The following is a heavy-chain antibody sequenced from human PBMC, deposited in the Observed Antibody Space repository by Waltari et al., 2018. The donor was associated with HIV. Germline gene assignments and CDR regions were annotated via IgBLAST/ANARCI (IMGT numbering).Heavy chain of an antibody. D-gene: IGHD3-10*01. CDR2: MSYDGKT. V-gene: IGHV3-30*03. Sequence: MHWVRQAPGKGLEWVGVMSYDGKTYFSDDVKGRFTMSRDTSKNTMFLQMDRLKIDDRAVYYCARDLNMLYHGSGFDYWGPGTPVTV. CDR3: ARDLNMLYHGSGFDY. J-gene: IGHJ4*02.